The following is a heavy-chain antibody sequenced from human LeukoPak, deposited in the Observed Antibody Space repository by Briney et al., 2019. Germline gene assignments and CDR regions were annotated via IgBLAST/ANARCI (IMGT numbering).Heavy chain of an antibody. D-gene: IGHD3-10*01. Sequence: PGGSLRLSCAASGFSFSSYAMSWVRQTPGKGLDWVSAVSGSGPDTFYDNSVEGRFTISRDNSKNTRYLQMNDLRAEDTAIYYCAKRKFYGSGSVFVSHAFDFWGQGTMVTVSS. CDR2: VSGSGPDT. V-gene: IGHV3-23*01. CDR1: GFSFSSYA. J-gene: IGHJ3*01. CDR3: AKRKFYGSGSVFVSHAFDF.